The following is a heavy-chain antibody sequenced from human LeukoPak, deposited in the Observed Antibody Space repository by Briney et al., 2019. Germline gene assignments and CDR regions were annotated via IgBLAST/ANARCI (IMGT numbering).Heavy chain of an antibody. CDR1: GGSFSGYY. Sequence: SETLSLTCAVYGGSFSGYYWSWIRQPPGKGLEWIGEINHSGSTNYNPSLKSRVTISVDTSKNQSSLKLSSVTAADTAVYYCARVSSSSWYSLDYWGQGTLVTVSS. CDR3: ARVSSSSWYSLDY. CDR2: INHSGST. J-gene: IGHJ4*02. V-gene: IGHV4-34*01. D-gene: IGHD6-13*01.